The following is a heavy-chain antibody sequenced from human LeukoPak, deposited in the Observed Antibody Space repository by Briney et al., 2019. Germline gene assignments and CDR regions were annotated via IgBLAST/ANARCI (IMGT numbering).Heavy chain of an antibody. CDR1: GGSISSYY. D-gene: IGHD5-12*01. Sequence: SETLSLTCTVSGGSISSYYWSWVRQFPGKGLEWIGYISDSGSTNYSPSLESRVTIPVDTSKNKFFLILSSVTAADTAVYYCARRGGTVVGDTGYHYWYFDNWGQGTLVTVSS. CDR3: ARRGGTVVGDTGYHYWYFDN. J-gene: IGHJ4*02. V-gene: IGHV4-59*08. CDR2: ISDSGST.